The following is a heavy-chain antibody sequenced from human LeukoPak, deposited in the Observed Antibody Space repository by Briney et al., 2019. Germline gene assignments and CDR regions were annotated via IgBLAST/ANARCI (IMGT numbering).Heavy chain of an antibody. J-gene: IGHJ4*02. CDR3: LGSASYTH. D-gene: IGHD3-10*01. CDR2: TNQDGSRK. Sequence: TGGSLRLSCAASGFSFSNYWMTWARQAPGKGLEWVANTNQDGSRKNYLDSVRGRFTISRDNAKSSLYLQMNSLRVDDTAVYFCLGSASYTHWGQGTLVTVSS. V-gene: IGHV3-7*01. CDR1: GFSFSNYW.